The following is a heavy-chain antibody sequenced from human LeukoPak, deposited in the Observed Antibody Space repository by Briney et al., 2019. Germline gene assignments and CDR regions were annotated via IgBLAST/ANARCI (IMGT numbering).Heavy chain of an antibody. CDR3: ARLWVERRGGDWFDP. J-gene: IGHJ5*02. Sequence: PGGSLRLSCAASGFTFSSYEMNWVRQAPGKGLEWVSYISSRGSTIYYADSVKGRFTISRDNAKNSLYLQMNSLRAEDTAVYYCARLWVERRGGDWFDPWGQGTLVTVSS. D-gene: IGHD1-1*01. V-gene: IGHV3-48*03. CDR2: ISSRGSTI. CDR1: GFTFSSYE.